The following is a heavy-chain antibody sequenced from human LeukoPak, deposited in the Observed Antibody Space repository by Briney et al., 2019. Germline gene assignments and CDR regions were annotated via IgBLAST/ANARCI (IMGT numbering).Heavy chain of an antibody. Sequence: SETLSLTCTVSGVSISSYYWSWIRQPPGKGLEWIGYIYYSGSTNYKPSLKSRVTISVETSKNQFSLKLRSVTAADTAVYYCARVTGYMIEDYFDYWGQGTLVTVSS. D-gene: IGHD3-22*01. J-gene: IGHJ4*02. CDR2: IYYSGST. V-gene: IGHV4-59*01. CDR1: GVSISSYY. CDR3: ARVTGYMIEDYFDY.